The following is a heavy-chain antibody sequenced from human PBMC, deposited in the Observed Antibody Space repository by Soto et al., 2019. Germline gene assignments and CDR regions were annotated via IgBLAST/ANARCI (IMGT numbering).Heavy chain of an antibody. J-gene: IGHJ5*02. Sequence: EVQLVQSGAEVKKAGESLKISCKGSGYSFSNNWVGWVRQMPGKGLEWMGIMHPGDSDTRYSPPFQGQVTISADKSINTAYLQWSSLKPSDSAMYYCARHNRYSSTWFEGWFDPWGQGTLVTVSS. CDR2: MHPGDSDT. CDR3: ARHNRYSSTWFEGWFDP. CDR1: GYSFSNNW. V-gene: IGHV5-51*03. D-gene: IGHD6-13*01.